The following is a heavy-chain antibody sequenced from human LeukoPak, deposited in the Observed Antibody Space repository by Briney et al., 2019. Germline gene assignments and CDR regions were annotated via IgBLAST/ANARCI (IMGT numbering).Heavy chain of an antibody. J-gene: IGHJ6*03. V-gene: IGHV3-20*04. CDR2: INWNGGST. Sequence: PGGSLRLSCAASGFTFDDYGMSWVRQAPGKGLEWVSGINWNGGSTGYADSVKGRFTISRDNAKNSLYLQMNSLRAEDTALYYCAIVVSQLLYDYYYYHMDVWGKGTTVTVSS. D-gene: IGHD2-2*02. CDR1: GFTFDDYG. CDR3: AIVVSQLLYDYYYYHMDV.